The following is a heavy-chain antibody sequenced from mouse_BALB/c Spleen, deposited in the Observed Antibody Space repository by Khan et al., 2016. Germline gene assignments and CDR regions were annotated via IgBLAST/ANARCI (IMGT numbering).Heavy chain of an antibody. CDR1: GFNIKDCY. CDR2: IDPENGNT. D-gene: IGHD2-2*01. Sequence: VQLQQSGVELVRPGALVKLSCKASGFNIKDCYIHWVKQRPEQGLEWIGWIDPENGNTIYGPKFQDKASITADTSSNTAYLQLSSLTSEDTAVYYCARGYDGFAYWGPGTLVTVSA. CDR3: ARGYDGFAY. J-gene: IGHJ3*01. V-gene: IGHV14-1*02.